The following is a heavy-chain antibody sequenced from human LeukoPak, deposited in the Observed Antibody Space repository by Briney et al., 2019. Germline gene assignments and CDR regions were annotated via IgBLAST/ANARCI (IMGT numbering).Heavy chain of an antibody. CDR2: ISSSSSTI. CDR3: ARGFGAVAGTELDY. Sequence: PGGSLRLSCAASGFTFSSYSMNWVHQAPGKGLEWVSYISSSSSTIYYADSVKGRFTISRDNAKNSLYLQMNNLRAEDTAVYYCARGFGAVAGTELDYWGQGTLVTVSS. D-gene: IGHD6-19*01. J-gene: IGHJ4*02. CDR1: GFTFSSYS. V-gene: IGHV3-48*01.